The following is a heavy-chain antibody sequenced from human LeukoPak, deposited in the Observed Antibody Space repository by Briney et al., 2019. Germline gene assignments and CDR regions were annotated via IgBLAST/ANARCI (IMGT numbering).Heavy chain of an antibody. J-gene: IGHJ4*02. CDR1: GYTFTSYG. D-gene: IGHD6-19*01. Sequence: ASVKVSCKASGYTFTSYGINWVRQATGQGLEWMGWMNPNSGNTGYAQKFQGRVTMTRNTSISTAYMELSSLRSEDTAVHYCARGSSIAVAGDYWGQGTLVTVSS. V-gene: IGHV1-8*01. CDR2: MNPNSGNT. CDR3: ARGSSIAVAGDY.